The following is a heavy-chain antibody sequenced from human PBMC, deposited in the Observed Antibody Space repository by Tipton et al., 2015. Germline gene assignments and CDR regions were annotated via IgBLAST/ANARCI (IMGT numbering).Heavy chain of an antibody. CDR2: ISYDGSNK. Sequence: SLRLSCAASGFTFDSYAMSWVRQAPGKGLEWVALISYDGSNKYYADSVKGRFTISRDNSKNTLYLQLSSLRAEDTAVYYCAKDKIGSYADYYQRLDVWGHGTTVTVSS. D-gene: IGHD5-18*01. V-gene: IGHV3-30*18. CDR1: GFTFDSYA. J-gene: IGHJ6*02. CDR3: AKDKIGSYADYYQRLDV.